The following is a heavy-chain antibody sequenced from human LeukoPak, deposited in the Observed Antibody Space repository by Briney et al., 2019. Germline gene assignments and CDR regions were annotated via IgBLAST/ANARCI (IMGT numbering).Heavy chain of an antibody. V-gene: IGHV1-69*01. J-gene: IGHJ3*02. CDR2: IIPIFGTA. CDR1: GGTFSSYA. CDR3: ARRVPAANDAFDI. Sequence: ASVKVSCKASGGTFSSYAISWVRQAPGQGLEWMGGIIPIFGTANYAQKFQGRVTITADESTSTAYMEQSSLRSEDTAVYYCARRVPAANDAFDIWGQGTMVTVSS. D-gene: IGHD2-2*01.